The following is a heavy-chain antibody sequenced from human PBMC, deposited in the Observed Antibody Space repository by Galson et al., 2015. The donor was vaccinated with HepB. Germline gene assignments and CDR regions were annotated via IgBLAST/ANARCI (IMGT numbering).Heavy chain of an antibody. D-gene: IGHD3-22*01. CDR2: IIPIFGTA. V-gene: IGHV1-69*13. CDR3: ARDARGYSPNWFDP. CDR1: GGAFSSYA. Sequence: SVTVSCKASGGAFSSYAISWVRQAPGQGLEWMGGIIPIFGTANYAQKFQGRVTITADESTSTAYMELSSLRSEDTAVYYCARDARGYSPNWFDPWGQGTLVTVSS. J-gene: IGHJ5*02.